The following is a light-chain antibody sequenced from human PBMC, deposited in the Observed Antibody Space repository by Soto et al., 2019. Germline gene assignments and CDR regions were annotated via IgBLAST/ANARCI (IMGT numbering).Light chain of an antibody. J-gene: IGKJ2*01. Sequence: EIVLTQSPGTLSLSPGERAILSCRDSQSVSSSYLAWYRQKPGQAPRLLIYGASSRATGIPDRFSGSGSGTDFTLTISRLEPEDFAVYYCQQYGSSPPYTFGQGTKLEIK. CDR2: GAS. V-gene: IGKV3-20*01. CDR1: QSVSSSY. CDR3: QQYGSSPPYT.